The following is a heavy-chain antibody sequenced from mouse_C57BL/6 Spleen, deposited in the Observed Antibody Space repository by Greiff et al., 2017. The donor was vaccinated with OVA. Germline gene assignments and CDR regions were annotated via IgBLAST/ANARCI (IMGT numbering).Heavy chain of an antibody. Sequence: QVQLQQSGAELVRPGASVTLSCKASGYTFTDYEMHWVKQTPVHGLEWIGAIDPETGGTAYNQKFKGKAILTADKSSSTAYMELRSLTSEDSAVYYCTREAYSNYGFAYWGQGTLVTVSA. CDR2: IDPETGGT. V-gene: IGHV1-15*01. CDR3: TREAYSNYGFAY. J-gene: IGHJ3*01. D-gene: IGHD2-5*01. CDR1: GYTFTDYE.